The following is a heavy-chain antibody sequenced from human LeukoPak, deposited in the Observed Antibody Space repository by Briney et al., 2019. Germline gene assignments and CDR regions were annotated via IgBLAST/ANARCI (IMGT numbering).Heavy chain of an antibody. CDR2: IKEDASEK. V-gene: IGHV3-7*01. CDR3: ARGSHIAVAPGDY. CDR1: GFTFSSYW. Sequence: PGGSLRLSCAASGFTFSSYWMSWVRQAPGKGLEWVANIKEDASEKYYVDSVKGRFTISRDNARNSLYLQMNSLRAEDTAVYYCARGSHIAVAPGDYWGQGTLVTVSS. J-gene: IGHJ4*02. D-gene: IGHD6-19*01.